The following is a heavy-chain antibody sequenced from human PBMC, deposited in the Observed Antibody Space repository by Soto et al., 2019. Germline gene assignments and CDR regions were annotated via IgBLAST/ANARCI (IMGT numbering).Heavy chain of an antibody. V-gene: IGHV3-30-3*01. D-gene: IGHD6-19*01. J-gene: IGHJ4*02. Sequence: QVQLVESGGGVVQPGSSLILSCAASGFTFSSYAMHWVRQPPGKGLEWVAVISYDGSNKYYADSVKGRFTISRDNSKNTLYRQMNSLRAEHTAVYYCARDKAPYSSGWHNRHFDYWCQGSLVTVS. CDR2: ISYDGSNK. CDR3: ARDKAPYSSGWHNRHFDY. CDR1: GFTFSSYA.